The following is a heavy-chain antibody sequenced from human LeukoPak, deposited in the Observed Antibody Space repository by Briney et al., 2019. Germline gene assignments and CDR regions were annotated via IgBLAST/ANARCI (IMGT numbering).Heavy chain of an antibody. V-gene: IGHV4-59*10. D-gene: IGHD6-13*01. CDR1: GGSISSYY. CDR3: ASGSSSWWTYDY. CDR2: IYTSGNT. J-gene: IGHJ4*02. Sequence: PSETLCLTCAVSGGSISSYYWSWVRQPAGKGLEWIGRIYTSGNTNYKPSLKSRVSMSVDTSKNDFSLKLSSVTAADTAVYYCASGSSSWWTYDYWGQGTLVTVSS.